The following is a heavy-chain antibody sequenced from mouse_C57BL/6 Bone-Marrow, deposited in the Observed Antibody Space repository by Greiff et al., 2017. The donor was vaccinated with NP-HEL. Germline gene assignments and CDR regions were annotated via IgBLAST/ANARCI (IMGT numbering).Heavy chain of an antibody. Sequence: VKLQQPGAELVKPGASVKLSCKASGYTFTSYWMHWVKQRPGQGLEWIGMIHPKSGSTNYNEKFKSKATLTVDKSSSTAYMQLSSLTSEDSAVYYCARHSLGDYWGQGTSVTVSS. J-gene: IGHJ4*01. CDR1: GYTFTSYW. V-gene: IGHV1-64*01. CDR3: ARHSLGDY. CDR2: IHPKSGST.